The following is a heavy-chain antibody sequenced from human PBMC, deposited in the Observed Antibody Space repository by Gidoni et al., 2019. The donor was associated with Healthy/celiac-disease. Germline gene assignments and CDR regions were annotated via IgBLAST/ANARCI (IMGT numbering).Heavy chain of an antibody. V-gene: IGHV1-18*01. D-gene: IGHD3-10*01. CDR3: ARDLPAGTKMVHWFDP. J-gene: IGHJ5*02. CDR2: ISAYNGNT. Sequence: APGQGLEWMGWISAYNGNTNYAQKLQGRVTMTTDTSTSTAYMELRSLRSDDTAVYYCARDLPAGTKMVHWFDPWGQGTLVTVSS.